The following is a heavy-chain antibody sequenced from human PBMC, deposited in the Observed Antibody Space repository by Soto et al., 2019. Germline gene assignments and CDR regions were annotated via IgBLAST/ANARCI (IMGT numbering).Heavy chain of an antibody. CDR3: AQRVRNGSGYYGMDV. CDR1: GYTFTGYY. CDR2: INPNSGGT. V-gene: IGHV1-2*04. Sequence: ASVKVSCKASGYTFTGYYMDWVRQAPGQGLEWMGWINPNSGGTNYAQKFQGWVTMTRDTSISTAYMELSRLRSDDTAVYYCAQRVRNGSGYYGMDVWGQGTTVTVSS. D-gene: IGHD3-10*01. J-gene: IGHJ6*02.